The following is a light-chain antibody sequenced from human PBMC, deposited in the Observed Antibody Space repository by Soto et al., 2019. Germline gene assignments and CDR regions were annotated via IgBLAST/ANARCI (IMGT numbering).Light chain of an antibody. CDR2: AAS. CDR3: QKYNGASGT. CDR1: QGISNY. J-gene: IGKJ1*01. Sequence: DTQMTQSPSYLSASVGDIVTITCRARQGISNYLAWYQQKPGKVPKLLIYAASTLQSGVPSRFSGSGSGTDFTLTISSLQPEDVTTYRCQKYNGASGTFGQGTK. V-gene: IGKV1-27*01.